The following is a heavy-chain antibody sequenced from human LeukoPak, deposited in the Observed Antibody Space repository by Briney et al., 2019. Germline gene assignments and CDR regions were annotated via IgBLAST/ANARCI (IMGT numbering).Heavy chain of an antibody. D-gene: IGHD4-23*01. V-gene: IGHV4-39*01. CDR1: GGSISSSSYY. Sequence: PSETLSLTCTVSGGSISSSSYYWGWIRQPPGKGLGWIGSIYYSGSTYYNPSLKSRVTISVDTSKNQFSLKLSSVTAADTAVYYCARHYGGYYFDYWGQGTLVTVSS. CDR3: ARHYGGYYFDY. J-gene: IGHJ4*02. CDR2: IYYSGST.